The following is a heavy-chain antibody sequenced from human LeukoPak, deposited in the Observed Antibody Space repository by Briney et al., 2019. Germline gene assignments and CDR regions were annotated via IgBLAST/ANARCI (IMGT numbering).Heavy chain of an antibody. CDR2: ISGSGGST. J-gene: IGHJ4*02. Sequence: QAGGSLRLSCAASGFTFSSYAMSWVRQAPGKGLEWVSAISGSGGSTYYADSVKGRFTISRDNSKNTVHLQMSSLRAEDTALYYCVKDRCDRTTCPEVWGQGTLVTVSS. D-gene: IGHD2-2*01. CDR3: VKDRCDRTTCPEV. V-gene: IGHV3-23*01. CDR1: GFTFSSYA.